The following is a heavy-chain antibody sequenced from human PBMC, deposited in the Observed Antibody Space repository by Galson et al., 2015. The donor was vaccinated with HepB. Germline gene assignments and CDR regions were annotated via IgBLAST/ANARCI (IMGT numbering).Heavy chain of an antibody. Sequence: SLRLSCAASGFTFSDYYMSWIRQAPGKGLEGVSYITNSGATVYYADSVKGRFTISRDNAKNSLYLQMNSLRGDDTAVYYCARSRYGSGTYPSDYWGQGTLVTVSS. CDR2: ITNSGATV. V-gene: IGHV3-11*01. CDR3: ARSRYGSGTYPSDY. CDR1: GFTFSDYY. D-gene: IGHD3-10*01. J-gene: IGHJ4*02.